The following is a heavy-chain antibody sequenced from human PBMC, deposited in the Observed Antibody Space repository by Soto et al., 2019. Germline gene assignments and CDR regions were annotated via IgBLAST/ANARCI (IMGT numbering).Heavy chain of an antibody. CDR1: GFTFSSYA. J-gene: IGHJ4*02. CDR3: AKDPGSGSGSSYYFDY. D-gene: IGHD3-10*01. V-gene: IGHV3-23*01. CDR2: ISGSGGST. Sequence: GGSLRLSCAASGFTFSSYAMSWVRQAPGKGLEWVSAISGSGGSTYYADSVKGRFTISRDNSKNTLYLQMNSLRAEDTAVYYCAKDPGSGSGSSYYFDYWGQGTLVTVSS.